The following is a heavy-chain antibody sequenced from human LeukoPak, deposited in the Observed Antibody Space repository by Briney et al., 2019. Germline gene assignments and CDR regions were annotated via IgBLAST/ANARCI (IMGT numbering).Heavy chain of an antibody. V-gene: IGHV3-7*01. CDR2: IKQDGSEK. CDR1: GFTFSSYA. D-gene: IGHD4-17*01. J-gene: IGHJ4*02. CDR3: AREYDYGDCFDY. Sequence: GGSLRLSCAASGFTFSSYAMSWVRQAPGKGLEWVANIKQDGSEKYYVDSVKGRFTISRDNAKNSLYLQMNSLRAEDTAVYYCAREYDYGDCFDYWGQGTLVTVSS.